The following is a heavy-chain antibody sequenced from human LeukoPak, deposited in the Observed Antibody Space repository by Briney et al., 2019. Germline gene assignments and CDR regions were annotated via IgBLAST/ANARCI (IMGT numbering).Heavy chain of an antibody. CDR1: GGSISSSSYY. Sequence: SETLSLTCTVSGGSISSSSYYWGWIRQPPGKGLEWIGSIYYSGSTYYTPSLKSRVTISVDTSKNQFSLKLSSVTAADTAVYYCARLKYYYDSSGYYSPDAFDIWGQGTMVTVSS. CDR3: ARLKYYYDSSGYYSPDAFDI. V-gene: IGHV4-39*01. CDR2: IYYSGST. J-gene: IGHJ3*02. D-gene: IGHD3-22*01.